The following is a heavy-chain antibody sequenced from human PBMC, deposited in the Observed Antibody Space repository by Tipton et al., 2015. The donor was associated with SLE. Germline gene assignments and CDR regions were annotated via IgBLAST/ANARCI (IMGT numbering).Heavy chain of an antibody. V-gene: IGHV1-46*01. CDR2: INPSGGST. CDR3: AVRRASGTYVVVYS. Sequence: QSGAEAKKPGASAKVSCKASGYTFTSYYMHWVRQAPGQGLERMGIINPSGGSTSYAQKFQCRVTMTRDTSTSTVYMELSSLRSEDTAVYYCAVRRASGTYVVVYSWGQGTLVTVSS. CDR1: GYTFTSYY. J-gene: IGHJ4*02. D-gene: IGHD1-26*01.